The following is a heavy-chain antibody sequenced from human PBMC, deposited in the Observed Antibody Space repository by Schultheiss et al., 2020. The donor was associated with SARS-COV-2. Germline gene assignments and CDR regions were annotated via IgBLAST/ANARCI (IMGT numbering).Heavy chain of an antibody. J-gene: IGHJ5*02. D-gene: IGHD1-7*01. CDR1: GGSISSYY. V-gene: IGHV4-59*12. CDR2: IYYSGST. CDR3: ARARTEVVITGTNWFDP. Sequence: SETLSLTCTVSGGSISSYYWSWIRQHPGKGLEWIGYIYYSGSTYYNPSLKSRVTISVDTSKNQFSLKLSSVTAADTAVYYCARARTEVVITGTNWFDPWGQGTLVTVSS.